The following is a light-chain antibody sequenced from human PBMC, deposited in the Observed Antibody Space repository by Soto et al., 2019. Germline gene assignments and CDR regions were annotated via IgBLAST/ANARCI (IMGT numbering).Light chain of an antibody. J-gene: IGKJ1*01. Sequence: TQSPCTLSLSAGERATLSCRASQSVSSSLAWYQQKPGQAPKLLIYGASTRASGIPARFSGSGSGTEFTLTISSLQSEDFAAYYCQQHNNWPRTFGRGTKV. CDR1: QSVSSS. V-gene: IGKV3-15*01. CDR2: GAS. CDR3: QQHNNWPRT.